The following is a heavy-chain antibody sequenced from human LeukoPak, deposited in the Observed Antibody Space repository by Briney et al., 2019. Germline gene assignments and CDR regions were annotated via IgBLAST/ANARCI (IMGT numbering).Heavy chain of an antibody. CDR1: GFTFDDYV. J-gene: IGHJ3*02. Sequence: PGGSLRLPYAASGFTFDDYVMNWVRQAPGKGLEWVSGISWNSGTIGYADSVKGRFTISRDNAKNSLYLQMNSLRAEDTALYYCVKGAAYHLGDAFDIWGQGTMVTVSS. CDR2: ISWNSGTI. D-gene: IGHD2-15*01. CDR3: VKGAAYHLGDAFDI. V-gene: IGHV3-9*01.